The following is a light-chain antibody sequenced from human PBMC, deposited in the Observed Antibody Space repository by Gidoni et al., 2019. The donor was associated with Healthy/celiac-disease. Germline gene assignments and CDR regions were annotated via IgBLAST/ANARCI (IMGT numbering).Light chain of an antibody. V-gene: IGKV1-5*03. J-gene: IGKJ1*01. CDR1: QSISSW. CDR3: QLSGT. CDR2: KAS. Sequence: DRVTITCRSSQSISSWLAWYQQKPGKAPKLLIYKASSLESGVPARFSGSGSGTEFTLTISSRQPDDFATYYCQLSGTFGQGTKVEIK.